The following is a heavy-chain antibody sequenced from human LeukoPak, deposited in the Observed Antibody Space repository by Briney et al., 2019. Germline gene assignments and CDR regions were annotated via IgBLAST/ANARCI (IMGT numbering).Heavy chain of an antibody. CDR1: GVSFSGYY. J-gene: IGHJ4*02. CDR2: INHSGST. CDR3: ARGLPTRGFFDY. V-gene: IGHV4-34*01. Sequence: SETLSLTCAVYGVSFSGYYWSWIRQPPGKGLEWIGEINHSGSTNYNPSLKSRVTISVDTSKNQFSLKLSSVTAADTAVYYCARGLPTRGFFDYWGQGTPVTVSS.